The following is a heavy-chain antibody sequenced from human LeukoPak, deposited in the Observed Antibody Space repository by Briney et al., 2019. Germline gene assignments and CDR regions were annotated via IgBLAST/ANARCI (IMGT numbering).Heavy chain of an antibody. CDR1: GFIFSDSV. Sequence: PGGSLRLSRAASGFIFSDSVMSWVRQAPGKGLEWVSAISSGGGDTYYADSVKGRFTISRDNSKNTLYLQMKSLRVEDTAVYYCAKDGAHSSGWYHQEYWGQGTLVTVSS. D-gene: IGHD6-19*01. J-gene: IGHJ4*02. V-gene: IGHV3-23*01. CDR3: AKDGAHSSGWYHQEY. CDR2: ISSGGGDT.